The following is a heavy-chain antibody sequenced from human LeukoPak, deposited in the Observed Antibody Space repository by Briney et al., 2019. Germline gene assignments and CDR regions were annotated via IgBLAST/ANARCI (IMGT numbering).Heavy chain of an antibody. Sequence: SVKVSCKASGGTFSSYAISWVRQAPGQGFEWMGRIIPILGIANYAQKFQGRVTITADKSTSTAYMELSSLRSGDTAVYYCARDLFDYDSSGYPLYFDYWRQGTLVTVSS. J-gene: IGHJ4*02. CDR1: GGTFSSYA. D-gene: IGHD3-22*01. CDR2: IIPILGIA. CDR3: ARDLFDYDSSGYPLYFDY. V-gene: IGHV1-69*04.